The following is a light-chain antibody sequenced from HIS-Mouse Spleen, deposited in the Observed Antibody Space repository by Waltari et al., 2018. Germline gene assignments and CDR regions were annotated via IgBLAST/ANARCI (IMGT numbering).Light chain of an antibody. V-gene: IGKV4-1*01. CDR1: QSVLYSSNNKNY. CDR2: WAS. CDR3: QQYYSTPYT. Sequence: DIVMTQSPASLAVSLGERAPINCKSSQSVLYSSNNKNYLAWYQQKPGQPPKLLIYWASTRESGVPDRFSGSGSGTDFTLTISSLQAEDVAVYYCQQYYSTPYTFGQGTKLEIK. J-gene: IGKJ2*01.